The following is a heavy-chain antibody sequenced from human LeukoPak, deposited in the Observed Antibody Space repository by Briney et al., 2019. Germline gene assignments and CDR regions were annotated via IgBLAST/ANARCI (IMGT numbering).Heavy chain of an antibody. CDR1: GFTFFSYN. D-gene: IGHD3/OR15-3a*01. V-gene: IGHV3-21*01. J-gene: IGHJ4*02. CDR3: ARQTGSGLFILP. CDR2: ISSSSSSYK. Sequence: PGGSLRLSCAASGFTFFSYNMNWVRQAPGKGLEWVSSISSSSSSYKYYADSVKGRFTVSRDNAKNSLYLQMNSLRAEDTAVYYCARQTGSGLFILPGGQGTLVTVSS.